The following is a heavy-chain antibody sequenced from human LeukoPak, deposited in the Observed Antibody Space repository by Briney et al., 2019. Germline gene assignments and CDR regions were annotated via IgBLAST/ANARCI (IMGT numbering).Heavy chain of an antibody. CDR2: IYYSGST. J-gene: IGHJ2*01. Sequence: SETLSLTCTVSGGSISSYYWSWIRQPPGKGLEWIGYIYYSGSTNYNPSLKSRVTISVDRSKNQFSLKLSSVTAADTAVYYCARGYYYDSSGYYYWYFDLWGRGTLVTVSS. CDR1: GGSISSYY. CDR3: ARGYYYDSSGYYYWYFDL. D-gene: IGHD3-22*01. V-gene: IGHV4-59*12.